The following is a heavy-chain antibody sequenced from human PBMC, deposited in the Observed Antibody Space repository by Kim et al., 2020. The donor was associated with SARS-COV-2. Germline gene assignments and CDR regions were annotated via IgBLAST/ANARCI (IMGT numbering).Heavy chain of an antibody. J-gene: IGHJ4*02. D-gene: IGHD4-17*01. V-gene: IGHV5-51*01. CDR1: GYFFTNFW. CDR3: ARHGETNDYGDYLLSPFVY. CDR2: IFPGDSDS. Sequence: GESLKISCQGSGYFFTNFWIAWVRQKPGKGLEWMGIIFPGDSDSPKYSPSFQGQVTISADKSTNTAYLQWDSLQASDTATYYCARHGETNDYGDYLLSPFVYWGPGTVVTVSS.